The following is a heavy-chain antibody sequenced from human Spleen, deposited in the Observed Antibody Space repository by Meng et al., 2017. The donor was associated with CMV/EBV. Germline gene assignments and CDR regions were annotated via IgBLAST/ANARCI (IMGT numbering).Heavy chain of an antibody. D-gene: IGHD2-2*01. V-gene: IGHV4-39*01. CDR2: IYYSGST. CDR3: ARSSRRHIVVVPAAKYYFDY. CDR1: GGSITRGSYH. J-gene: IGHJ4*02. Sequence: GSLRLSCTVSGGSITRGSYHWTWIRQPPGKGLEWIGSIYYSGSTYYNPSLKSRVTISVDTSKNQFSLKLSSVTAADTAVYYCARSSRRHIVVVPAAKYYFDYWGQGTLVTVSS.